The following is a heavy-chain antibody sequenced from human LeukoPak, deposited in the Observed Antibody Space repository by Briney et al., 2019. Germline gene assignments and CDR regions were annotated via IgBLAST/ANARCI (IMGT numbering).Heavy chain of an antibody. J-gene: IGHJ3*02. Sequence: SVKVSCKASGGTFSSYAISWVRQAPGQGLEWMGGIIPIFGTANYAQKFQGRVTITADESTSTAYMELSRLRSDDTAVYYCARAGKVMITMVRGALASNDGFDIWGQGKMVTVSS. V-gene: IGHV1-69*13. CDR1: GGTFSSYA. D-gene: IGHD3-10*01. CDR3: ARAGKVMITMVRGALASNDGFDI. CDR2: IIPIFGTA.